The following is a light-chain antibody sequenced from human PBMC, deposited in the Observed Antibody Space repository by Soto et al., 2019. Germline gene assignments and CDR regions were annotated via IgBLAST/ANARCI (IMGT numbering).Light chain of an antibody. CDR1: SSNIGAGSD. CDR3: AAWDDSLNGYV. Sequence: QSVLTQPPSISGAPGQRVTISCTGSSSNIGAGSDVHWYHQLPGTAPKLLIYGNTNRPSGVPDRFSGSKSGTSASLAIAGLQTDDEGDYYCAAWDDSLNGYVFGTGTKLTVL. J-gene: IGLJ1*01. CDR2: GNT. V-gene: IGLV1-40*01.